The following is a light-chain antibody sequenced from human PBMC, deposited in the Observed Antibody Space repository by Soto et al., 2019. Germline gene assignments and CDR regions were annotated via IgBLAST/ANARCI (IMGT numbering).Light chain of an antibody. CDR2: AAS. CDR3: QQSYSNSIT. V-gene: IGKV1-39*01. J-gene: IGKJ5*01. CDR1: QSISSH. Sequence: DIQMTQSPSSLSASIGDRDTITCRASQSISSHLYWFQQKPGQAPKLLIYAASSLQSGVPSRFSGSGSGTDFTLTISSLQPEDFATYYCQQSYSNSITFGQGTRLEIK.